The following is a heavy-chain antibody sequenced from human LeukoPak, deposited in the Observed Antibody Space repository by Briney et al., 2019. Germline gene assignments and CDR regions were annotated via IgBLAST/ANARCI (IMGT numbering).Heavy chain of an antibody. Sequence: PSETLSLTCTVSGGSISSSKYYWGWVRQSPGKGLEWIGSIYFSGSTYYNPSFESRVTISVDTSKRQFSLELNSVTAADTGLYYCARQLEGRVVISLDGFDIWGQGTMVTVSS. J-gene: IGHJ3*02. V-gene: IGHV4-39*01. CDR1: GGSISSSKYY. D-gene: IGHD1-1*01. CDR2: IYFSGST. CDR3: ARQLEGRVVISLDGFDI.